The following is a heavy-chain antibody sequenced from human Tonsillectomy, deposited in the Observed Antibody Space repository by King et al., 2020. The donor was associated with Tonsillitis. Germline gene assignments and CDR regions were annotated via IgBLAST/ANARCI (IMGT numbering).Heavy chain of an antibody. D-gene: IGHD3-10*01. J-gene: IGHJ4*02. Sequence: QLVQSGGGVVQPGGSLRLSCAASGLTFSSYGMHWVRQAPGKGLEWVAFIRDDGSNKYYADSVRGRFTISRDNSKNTLYLQMKSLRAEDTAVYYCESYGSGRYLSLWGLGTLVTVSS. CDR1: GLTFSSYG. CDR3: ESYGSGRYLSL. CDR2: IRDDGSNK. V-gene: IGHV3-30*02.